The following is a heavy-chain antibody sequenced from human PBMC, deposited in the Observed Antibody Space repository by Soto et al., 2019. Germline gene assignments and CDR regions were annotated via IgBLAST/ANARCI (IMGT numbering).Heavy chain of an antibody. D-gene: IGHD3-16*01. CDR2: LSSDGFGA. CDR1: GFSLSPYW. J-gene: IGHJ4*02. CDR3: ARDLGGPDY. Sequence: PGGSLRLSCAASGFSLSPYWMHWVRQVPGRGLEWVARLSSDGFGAAYADSVKGRFFISRDIARNPLSLQMNSLRADDTAVYYCARDLGGPDYWGRGTSVTVSS. V-gene: IGHV3-74*03.